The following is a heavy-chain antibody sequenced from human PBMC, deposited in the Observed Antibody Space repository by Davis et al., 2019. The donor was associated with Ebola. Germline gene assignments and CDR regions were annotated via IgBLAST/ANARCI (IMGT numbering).Heavy chain of an antibody. CDR1: GDTFNTYS. Sequence: SVKVSCKSSGDTFNTYSISWIRQAPGQGLEWMGGIIPLFGTPNYAQKFQGRATITADKFASTVFMELSSLRSEDTAVYYCARAAGAAADYYYYGMDVWGQGTTVTVSS. CDR2: IIPLFGTP. CDR3: ARAAGAAADYYYYGMDV. J-gene: IGHJ6*02. V-gene: IGHV1-69*06. D-gene: IGHD6-13*01.